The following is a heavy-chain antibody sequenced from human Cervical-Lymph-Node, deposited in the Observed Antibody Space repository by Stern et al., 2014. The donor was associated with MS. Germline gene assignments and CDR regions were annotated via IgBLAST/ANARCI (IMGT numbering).Heavy chain of an antibody. CDR3: AREGPSSGYLRGYNWFDP. CDR2: IYYSGST. CDR1: GGSISSYY. V-gene: IGHV4-59*01. J-gene: IGHJ5*02. Sequence: VHLVESGPGLVKPSETLSLTCTVSGGSISSYYWSWIRQPPGKGLEWIGYIYYSGSTNYNPSLKSRVTISVDTSKNQFSLKLSSVTAADTAVYYCAREGPSSGYLRGYNWFDPWGQGTLVTVSS. D-gene: IGHD3-22*01.